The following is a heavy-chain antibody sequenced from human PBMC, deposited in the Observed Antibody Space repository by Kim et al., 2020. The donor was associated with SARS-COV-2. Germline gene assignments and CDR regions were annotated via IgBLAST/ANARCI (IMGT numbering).Heavy chain of an antibody. D-gene: IGHD4-4*01. CDR3: AKVHDYNRWSCMDV. CDR1: GFTFSSYA. V-gene: IGHV3-33*06. J-gene: IGHJ6*02. Sequence: GGSLRLSCAASGFTFSSYAMHWVRQAPGKGLEWVAVIWYDGSNKYYADSVKGRFTISRDNSKNTLYLQMNSLRAEDTAVYYCAKVHDYNRWSCMDVWGQG. CDR2: IWYDGSNK.